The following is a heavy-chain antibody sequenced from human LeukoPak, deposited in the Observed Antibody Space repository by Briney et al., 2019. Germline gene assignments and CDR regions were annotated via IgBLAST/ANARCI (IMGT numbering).Heavy chain of an antibody. CDR3: AKEMITFGGVIANDY. D-gene: IGHD3-16*02. V-gene: IGHV3-30*18. CDR1: GFTFSSYG. CDR2: ISYDGSNK. Sequence: GRSLRLSCAASGFTFSSYGTHWVRQAPGKGLEWVAVISYDGSNKYYADSVKGRFTISRDNSKNTLYLQMNSLRAEDTAVYYCAKEMITFGGVIANDYWGQGTLVTVSS. J-gene: IGHJ4*02.